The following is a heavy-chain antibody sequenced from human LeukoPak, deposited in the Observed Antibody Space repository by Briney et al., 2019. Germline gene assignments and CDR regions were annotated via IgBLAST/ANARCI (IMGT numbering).Heavy chain of an antibody. V-gene: IGHV3-23*01. D-gene: IGHD3-10*01. CDR1: GFTFSSYG. CDR2: ISGSGGST. CDR3: AKWGSGSSWGVYNWFDP. J-gene: IGHJ5*02. Sequence: GGSLRLSCAASGFTFSSYGMSWVRQAPGKGLEWVSAISGSGGSTYYADSVKGRFTISRDNSKNTLYLQMNSLRAEDTAVYYCAKWGSGSSWGVYNWFDPWGQGTLVTVSS.